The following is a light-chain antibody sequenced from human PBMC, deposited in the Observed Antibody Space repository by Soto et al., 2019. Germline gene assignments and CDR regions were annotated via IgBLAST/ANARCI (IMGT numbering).Light chain of an antibody. CDR3: QQYSNWLPFT. V-gene: IGKV3-15*01. CDR1: QSVSNN. J-gene: IGKJ5*01. CDR2: DTS. Sequence: IVLTQSQSTLSLSPGERATLSCRASQSVSNNYLAWYQQKPGQAPRLLIYDTSTRATGIPARFSGSGSGTEFTLTISSLQSADSAVYYCQQYSNWLPFTFGQGTRLEIK.